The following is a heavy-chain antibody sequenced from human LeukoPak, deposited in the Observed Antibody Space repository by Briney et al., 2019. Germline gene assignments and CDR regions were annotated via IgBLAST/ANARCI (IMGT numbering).Heavy chain of an antibody. CDR2: IYHSGST. V-gene: IGHV4-38-2*02. J-gene: IGHJ5*02. D-gene: IGHD6-6*01. CDR1: GYSISSGYY. Sequence: PSETLSLTCTVSGYSISSGYYWGWIRQPPGKGLEWIGSIYHSGSTYYNPSLKSRVTISVDTSKNQFSLKLSSVTAADTAVYYCAGGLRIAARRIGWFDPWGQGTLVTVSS. CDR3: AGGLRIAARRIGWFDP.